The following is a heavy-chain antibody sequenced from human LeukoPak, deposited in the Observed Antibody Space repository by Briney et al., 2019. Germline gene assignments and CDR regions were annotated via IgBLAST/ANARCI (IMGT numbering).Heavy chain of an antibody. D-gene: IGHD3-10*01. Sequence: ASVKVSCKASGYTFTGYYIHWVRQAPGQGLEWMGWINPNSGGTTFAQKFQGRVTMTWDTSISTAYMDLRRLTSDDTAVYCCASAPPYYSLDYWGQGTLVTVSS. J-gene: IGHJ4*02. CDR3: ASAPPYYSLDY. CDR1: GYTFTGYY. CDR2: INPNSGGT. V-gene: IGHV1-2*02.